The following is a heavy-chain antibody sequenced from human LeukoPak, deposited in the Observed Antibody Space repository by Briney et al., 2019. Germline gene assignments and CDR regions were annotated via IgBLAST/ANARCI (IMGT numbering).Heavy chain of an antibody. CDR1: GFTFTTYA. J-gene: IGHJ4*02. CDR2: ISGSGGST. Sequence: GGSLRLSCAASGFTFTTYAMTWVRQAPGKGLEWVSAISGSGGSTYYADSVKGRFTISRDNSKNTLYLQMNGLRAEDTAVYYCAKEGYCSTTTCYGDYWGQGTLVTVSS. CDR3: AKEGYCSTTTCYGDY. V-gene: IGHV3-23*01. D-gene: IGHD2-2*01.